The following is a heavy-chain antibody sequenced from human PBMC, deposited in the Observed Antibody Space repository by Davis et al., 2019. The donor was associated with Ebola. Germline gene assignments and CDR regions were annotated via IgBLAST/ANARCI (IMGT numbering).Heavy chain of an antibody. Sequence: PSETLSLTSAMSGVSFSSPRWWSFVRQSPEKGLEWIGEIAYTGHTKYNPSLTGRVTISADESKTQFSLRLTSVTGADSAVYCAGQWDILRVWSVWGQGTTVTVSS. J-gene: IGHJ6*02. V-gene: IGHV4-4*02. CDR2: IAYTGHT. D-gene: IGHD1-26*01. CDR3: GQWDILRVWSV. CDR1: GVSFSSPRW.